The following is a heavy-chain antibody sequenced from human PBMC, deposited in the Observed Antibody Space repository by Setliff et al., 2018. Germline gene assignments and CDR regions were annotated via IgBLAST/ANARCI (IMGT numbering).Heavy chain of an antibody. V-gene: IGHV3-23*01. J-gene: IGHJ4*02. CDR3: ATNGGYCSSTSCSLEDY. CDR1: GFTFSSYS. CDR2: ISASGDTT. Sequence: GGSLRLSCAASGFTFSSYSMNWVRQAPGKGLEWVSIISASGDTTYYADSVKGRFTISRDNSKNTLYLQMNSLRAEDTAVYYCATNGGYCSSTSCSLEDYWGQGTLVTVSS. D-gene: IGHD2-2*01.